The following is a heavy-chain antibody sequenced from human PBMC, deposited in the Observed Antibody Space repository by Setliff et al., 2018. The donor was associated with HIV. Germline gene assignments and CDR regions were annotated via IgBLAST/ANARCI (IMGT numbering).Heavy chain of an antibody. J-gene: IGHJ4*02. CDR3: ARITIQLWYFDY. Sequence: HPGGSLRLSCAASGFTFSNYWMDWVRQAPGKGLEWVATIKQDGSEIYYMDSVKGRFTISRDNARTSLYLEMSSLRDEDTAIYYCARITIQLWYFDYWGQGTPVTVSS. CDR1: GFTFSNYW. CDR2: IKQDGSEI. D-gene: IGHD3-3*01. V-gene: IGHV3-7*03.